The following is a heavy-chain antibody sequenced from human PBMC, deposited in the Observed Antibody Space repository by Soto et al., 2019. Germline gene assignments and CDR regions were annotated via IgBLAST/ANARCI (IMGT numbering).Heavy chain of an antibody. D-gene: IGHD6-13*01. CDR2: IFSNDEK. CDR3: ARILRPAAGPEGAYYGMDV. Sequence: SGPTLVNPTETLTLTCTVSGFSLSNARMGVSWIRQPPGKALEWLAHIFSNDEKSYSTSLKSRLTISKDTSKSQVVLTMTNMDPVDTATYYCARILRPAAGPEGAYYGMDVWGQGTTVTVSS. V-gene: IGHV2-26*01. CDR1: GFSLSNARMG. J-gene: IGHJ6*02.